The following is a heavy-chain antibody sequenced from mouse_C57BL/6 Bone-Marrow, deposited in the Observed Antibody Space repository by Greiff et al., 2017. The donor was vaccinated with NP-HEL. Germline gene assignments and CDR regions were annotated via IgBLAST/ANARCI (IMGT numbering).Heavy chain of an antibody. CDR3: ARHYDGYYGRFAY. CDR2: IWPGGGT. V-gene: IGHV2-9-1*01. CDR1: GFSLTSYA. Sequence: QVQLKESGPGLVAPSQSLSITCTASGFSLTSYAISWVRQPPGKGLEWLGVIWPGGGTNYNSAPNSRQSISKDNSKSQVFLKMNSLQTDDTARYYCARHYDGYYGRFAYWGQGTLVTVSA. D-gene: IGHD2-3*01. J-gene: IGHJ3*01.